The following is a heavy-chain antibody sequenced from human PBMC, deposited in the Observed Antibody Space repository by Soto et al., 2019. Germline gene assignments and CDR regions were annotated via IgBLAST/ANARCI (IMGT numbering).Heavy chain of an antibody. CDR3: AKATATGGGAFDI. D-gene: IGHD2-8*02. CDR2: ILVGGST. Sequence: GGSLRLSCAASGFTCSSYDMSWVRQAPGKGLEWVSTILVGGSTHYPDSVKGRFTISRDNSKNTVFMQMNSLTAGDTAVYYCAKATATGGGAFDICGQGTMVTVSS. CDR1: GFTCSSYD. V-gene: IGHV3-23*01. J-gene: IGHJ3*02.